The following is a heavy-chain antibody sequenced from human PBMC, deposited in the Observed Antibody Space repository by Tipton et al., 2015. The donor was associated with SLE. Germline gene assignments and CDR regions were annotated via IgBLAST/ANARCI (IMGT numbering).Heavy chain of an antibody. Sequence: TLSLTCTVSGGSISSHYWSWIRQPPGKGLEWIGYIYYSGSTNYNPSLKSRVTISVDTSKNQFSLKLSSVTAADTAVYYCARWGNGLDYWGQGTLVTVSS. CDR3: ARWGNGLDY. CDR2: IYYSGST. V-gene: IGHV4-59*11. CDR1: GGSISSHY. D-gene: IGHD3-16*01. J-gene: IGHJ4*02.